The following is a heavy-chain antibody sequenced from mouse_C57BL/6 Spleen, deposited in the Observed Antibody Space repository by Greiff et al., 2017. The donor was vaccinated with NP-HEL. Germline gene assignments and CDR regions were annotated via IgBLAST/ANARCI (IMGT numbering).Heavy chain of an antibody. V-gene: IGHV1-64*01. CDR1: GYPFPSYW. CDR3: ARTFYYGSSYEAWFAY. Sequence: VQLQQPGAELVKPGASVKLSCKASGYPFPSYWMHWVKQRPGQGLEWIGMIHPNSGSTNYNEKFKSKATLTVDKSSSTAYMQLSSLTSEDSAVYYCARTFYYGSSYEAWFAYWGQRTLVTVSA. J-gene: IGHJ3*01. CDR2: IHPNSGST. D-gene: IGHD1-1*01.